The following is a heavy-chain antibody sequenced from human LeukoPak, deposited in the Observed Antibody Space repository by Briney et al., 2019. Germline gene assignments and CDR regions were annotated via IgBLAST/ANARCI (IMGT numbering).Heavy chain of an antibody. V-gene: IGHV4-59*01. Sequence: PSETLSLTCTVSGASISKSDWNWIRQPPGKELEWIGCTFNSGSTRYNPSLGSRVTISEDTSRNQFSLRLTSVAAADTATYYCSRASPGAIYYYGMDVWGHGTTVTVSS. D-gene: IGHD2/OR15-2a*01. CDR3: SRASPGAIYYYGMDV. CDR2: TFNSGST. CDR1: GASISKSD. J-gene: IGHJ6*02.